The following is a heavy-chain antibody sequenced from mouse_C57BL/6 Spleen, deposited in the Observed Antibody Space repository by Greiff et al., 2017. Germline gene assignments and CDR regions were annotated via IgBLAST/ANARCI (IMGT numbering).Heavy chain of an antibody. Sequence: QVQLQQPGAELVKPGASVKLSCKASGYTFTSYWMHWVKQRPGRGLEWIGRIDPNRGGTKYNETFKSKATLTVDKPSSTAYMQLSSLTSEDSAVFYCARRYYGSSYWYFDVWGTGTTVTVAS. V-gene: IGHV1-72*01. D-gene: IGHD1-1*01. J-gene: IGHJ1*03. CDR1: GYTFTSYW. CDR3: ARRYYGSSYWYFDV. CDR2: IDPNRGGT.